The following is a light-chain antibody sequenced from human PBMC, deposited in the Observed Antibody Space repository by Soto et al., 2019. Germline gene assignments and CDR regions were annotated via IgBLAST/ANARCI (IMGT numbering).Light chain of an antibody. J-gene: IGLJ2*01. CDR1: SSDVGGYNY. CDR3: CSYTGSSTPVV. V-gene: IGLV2-14*03. CDR2: DVS. Sequence: QSALTQPASVSGSPGQSITISCTGTSSDVGGYNYVSWYQQHPGKAPKLMIYDVSNRPSGVSNRFSGSKSGNTASLTISGLQAEDEADYYCCSYTGSSTPVVFGGGTKLTFL.